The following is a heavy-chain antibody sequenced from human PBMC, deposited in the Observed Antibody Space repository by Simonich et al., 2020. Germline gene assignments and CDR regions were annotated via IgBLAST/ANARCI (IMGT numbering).Heavy chain of an antibody. CDR3: ARHDRWLQFYFDY. CDR1: GGYISSYY. Sequence: QVQLQESGPGLVKPSETLSLTCTVSGGYISSYYWSWIRQPPGKGLEWIGNIYYSGSTNYNPSLKSRVTISVDTSKNQFSLKLSSVTAADTAVYYCARHDRWLQFYFDYWGQGTLVTFSS. V-gene: IGHV4-59*08. J-gene: IGHJ4*02. D-gene: IGHD5-12*01. CDR2: IYYSGST.